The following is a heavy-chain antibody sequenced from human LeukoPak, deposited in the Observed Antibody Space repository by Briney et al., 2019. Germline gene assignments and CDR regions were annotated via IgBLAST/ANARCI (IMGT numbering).Heavy chain of an antibody. Sequence: GGSLRLSCAASGFTFRNYEMNWVRQAPGKGLEWVSYISGSGTTIYYAGSMKGRFTTSRDNAKNSLYLQMNSLRAEDTAVYYCARVGMAVATFDYWGQGTLVTVSA. D-gene: IGHD6-19*01. CDR2: ISGSGTTI. J-gene: IGHJ4*02. V-gene: IGHV3-48*03. CDR1: GFTFRNYE. CDR3: ARVGMAVATFDY.